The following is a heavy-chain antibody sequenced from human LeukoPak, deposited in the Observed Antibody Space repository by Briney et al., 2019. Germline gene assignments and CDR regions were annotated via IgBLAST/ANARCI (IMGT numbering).Heavy chain of an antibody. CDR3: AKWGAYYYGSGSYSELDY. CDR1: GFTFSSYA. V-gene: IGHV3-23*01. Sequence: GGSLRLSCAASGFTFSSYAMSWVRQAPGKGLEWVSAISGSGGSTYYADSVKGRLTISRDNSKNTLYLQMNSLRAEDTAVYYCAKWGAYYYGSGSYSELDYWGQGTLVTVSS. J-gene: IGHJ4*02. D-gene: IGHD3-10*01. CDR2: ISGSGGST.